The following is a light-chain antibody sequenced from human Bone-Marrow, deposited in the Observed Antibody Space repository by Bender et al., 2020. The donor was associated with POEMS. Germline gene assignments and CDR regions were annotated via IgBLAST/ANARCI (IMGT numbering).Light chain of an antibody. CDR3: QTWGTGIRV. V-gene: IGLV4-69*01. J-gene: IGLJ3*02. Sequence: QPVLTQSPSASASLGASVKLTCTLNSGYSRYAIAWHQQQPEKGPRYLLKINSDGSHNKGGGVPDRFSGSSAGAERYLTISSLQSEDEADYYCQTWGTGIRVFGGGTKLTVL. CDR1: SGYSRYA. CDR2: INSDGSH.